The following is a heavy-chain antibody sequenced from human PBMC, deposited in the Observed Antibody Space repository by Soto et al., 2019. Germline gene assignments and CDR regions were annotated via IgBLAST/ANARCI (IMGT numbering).Heavy chain of an antibody. CDR1: GFTFSSYS. Sequence: EVQLVESGGGLVQPGGSLRLSCAASGFTFSSYSMNWVRQAPGKGLEWVSYISSSSSTIYYADSVKGRFTISRDNAKNSLYLPMNSLGAEDRGVYYCARGPNVVVGSFDYWGQGTLVTVSS. V-gene: IGHV3-48*01. J-gene: IGHJ4*02. CDR2: ISSSSSTI. CDR3: ARGPNVVVGSFDY. D-gene: IGHD2-15*01.